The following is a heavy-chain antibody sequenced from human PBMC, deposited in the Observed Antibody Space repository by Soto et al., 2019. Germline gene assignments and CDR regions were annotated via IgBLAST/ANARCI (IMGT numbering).Heavy chain of an antibody. J-gene: IGHJ4*02. V-gene: IGHV3-23*01. CDR1: GFTFSSCV. CDR3: AKLGVRIATAGTDY. CDR2: ISGSGDNT. D-gene: IGHD6-13*01. Sequence: EVQLLESGGGLVQPGGSLRLSCAASGFTFSSCVIYWVRQPPGKGLEWISAISGSGDNTYYADSVKGRFAISRDNSNNTLSLQMNSLRADDTAVYYCAKLGVRIATAGTDYWGEGTLVTVSS.